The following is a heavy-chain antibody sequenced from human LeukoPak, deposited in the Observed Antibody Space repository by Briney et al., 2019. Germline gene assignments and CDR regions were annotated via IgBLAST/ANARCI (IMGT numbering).Heavy chain of an antibody. D-gene: IGHD2-2*01. Sequence: SETLSLTCTVSGYSISSGYYWGWIRQPPGKGLEWIGSIYHSGSTYYNPSLKSRVTISVDTSKNQFSLTLSSVTAADTAVFYCARFTGYCSGTSCYPNAFDIWGQGTMVTVSS. V-gene: IGHV4-38-2*02. CDR3: ARFTGYCSGTSCYPNAFDI. CDR2: IYHSGST. J-gene: IGHJ3*02. CDR1: GYSISSGYY.